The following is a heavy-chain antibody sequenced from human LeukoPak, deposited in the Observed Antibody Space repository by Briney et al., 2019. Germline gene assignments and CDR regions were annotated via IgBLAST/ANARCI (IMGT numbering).Heavy chain of an antibody. J-gene: IGHJ6*02. D-gene: IGHD3-22*01. V-gene: IGHV1-69*04. CDR1: GYTFTSYG. CDR2: IIPILGIA. Sequence: SVKVSCKASGYTFTSYGISWVRQAPGQGLEWMGRIIPILGIANYAQKFQGRVTITADKSTSTAYMELSSLRSEDTAVYYCASSLYYYDSSGRTIQDYYYYGMDVWGQGTTVTVSS. CDR3: ASSLYYYDSSGRTIQDYYYYGMDV.